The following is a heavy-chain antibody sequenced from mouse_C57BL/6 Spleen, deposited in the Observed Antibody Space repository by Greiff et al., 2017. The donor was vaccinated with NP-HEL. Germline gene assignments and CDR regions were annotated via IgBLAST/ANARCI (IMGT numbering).Heavy chain of an antibody. J-gene: IGHJ2*01. V-gene: IGHV3-6*01. D-gene: IGHD6-1*01. Sequence: EVKLQESGPGLVKPSQSLSLTCSVTGYSITSGYYWNWIRQFPGNKLEWMGYISYDGSNNYNPSLKNRISITRDTSKNQFFLKLNSVTTEDTATYYCARGKSSFDYWGQGTTLTVSS. CDR1: GYSITSGYY. CDR3: ARGKSSFDY. CDR2: ISYDGSN.